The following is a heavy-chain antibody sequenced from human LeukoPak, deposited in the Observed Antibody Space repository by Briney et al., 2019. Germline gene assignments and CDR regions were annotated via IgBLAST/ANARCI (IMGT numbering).Heavy chain of an antibody. CDR1: GFTFNDYD. CDR3: ARPTSSGSINS. J-gene: IGHJ4*02. V-gene: IGHV3-48*01. D-gene: IGHD6-19*01. Sequence: GGSLRLSCAASGFTFNDYDMHWVRQAPGKGLEWVSFITSSGVTTSYADSVKGRFTISRDSAKHSLFLQMNSLRAEDTAVYYCARPTSSGSINSWGQGTLVTVSS. CDR2: ITSSGVTT.